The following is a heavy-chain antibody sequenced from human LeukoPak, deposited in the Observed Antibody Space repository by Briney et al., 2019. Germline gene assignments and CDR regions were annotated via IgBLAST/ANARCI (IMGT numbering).Heavy chain of an antibody. CDR2: IWYDGSNK. J-gene: IGHJ3*02. CDR3: ARDPRVLSPFDI. CDR1: GFTVSSYG. Sequence: GGSLRLSCAASGFTVSSYGMHWVRQAPGKGLEWVAVIWYDGSNKYYADSVKGRFTISRDNSKNTLYLQMNSLRAEDTAVYYCARDPRVLSPFDIWGQGTMVTVSS. D-gene: IGHD4/OR15-4a*01. V-gene: IGHV3-33*01.